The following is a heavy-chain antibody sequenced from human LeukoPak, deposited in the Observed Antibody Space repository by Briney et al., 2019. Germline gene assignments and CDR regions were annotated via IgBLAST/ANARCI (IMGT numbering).Heavy chain of an antibody. J-gene: IGHJ6*02. CDR2: ISSSSSYI. Sequence: GGSLRLSCAASGFTFSSYSMNWVRQAPGKGLEWVSSISSSSSYIYYADSVKGRFTISRDNAKNSLYLQMNSLRAEDTAVYYCARDSIDDSSGYYYYYYGMDVWGQGTTVTVSS. V-gene: IGHV3-21*01. D-gene: IGHD3-22*01. CDR1: GFTFSSYS. CDR3: ARDSIDDSSGYYYYYYGMDV.